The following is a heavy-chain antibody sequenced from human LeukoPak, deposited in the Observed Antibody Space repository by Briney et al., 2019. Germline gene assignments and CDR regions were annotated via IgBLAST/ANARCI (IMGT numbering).Heavy chain of an antibody. CDR1: RFTFSSYA. V-gene: IGHV3-23*01. Sequence: GGSLRLSRAASRFTFSSYAMSWVRQAPGKGLEWVSAISGSGGSTYYADSVKGRFTISRDNSKNTLYLQMNSLRAEDTAVYYCAKSFDPYPVRAFDIWGQGTMVTVSS. CDR2: ISGSGGST. CDR3: AKSFDPYPVRAFDI. D-gene: IGHD2/OR15-2a*01. J-gene: IGHJ3*02.